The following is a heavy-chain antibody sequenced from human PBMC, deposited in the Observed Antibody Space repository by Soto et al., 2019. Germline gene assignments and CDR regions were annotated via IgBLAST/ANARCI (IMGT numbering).Heavy chain of an antibody. CDR2: IYHTGII. Sequence: SETRSHTCTVSDGSGSARSDYWNWIRLPPGKGLQWIGHIYHTGIIQYSPSFKSRALISLDTPKNQLSLTLSSVTVADTAVYYCARVGIIAARPYYFDYWGQGTLVTVSS. CDR3: ARVGIIAARPYYFDY. D-gene: IGHD6-6*01. J-gene: IGHJ4*02. CDR1: DGSGSARSDY. V-gene: IGHV4-61*01.